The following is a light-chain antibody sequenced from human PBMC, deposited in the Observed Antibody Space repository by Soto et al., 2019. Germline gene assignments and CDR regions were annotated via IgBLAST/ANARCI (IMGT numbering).Light chain of an antibody. CDR2: EVT. CDR1: ASDVGAYNY. Sequence: LTQPPSASGSLGQSGTISCTGTASDVGAYNYVSWYQQHPGKAPKLMIYEVTKRPSGVPDRFSGSKSGNTASLTVSGLQAEDEADYYCSSYAGSSTLYVFGTGTKVTV. V-gene: IGLV2-8*01. CDR3: SSYAGSSTLYV. J-gene: IGLJ1*01.